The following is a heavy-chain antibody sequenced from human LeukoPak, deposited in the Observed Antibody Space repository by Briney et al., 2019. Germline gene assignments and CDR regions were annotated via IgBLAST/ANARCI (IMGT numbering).Heavy chain of an antibody. J-gene: IGHJ5*02. V-gene: IGHV4-31*03. CDR2: IYSSGST. CDR1: DDPISSDGYY. Sequence: SETLSLTSTVSDDPISSDGYYWSWIRQQPVRGLEWIGYIYSSGSTYSNPSLRSRVTISLATSKNQFSLKLSSVTAADTAVYYCARDRGMTTSGGHGFDPWGQGTLVTVSS. CDR3: ARDRGMTTSGGHGFDP. D-gene: IGHD3-16*01.